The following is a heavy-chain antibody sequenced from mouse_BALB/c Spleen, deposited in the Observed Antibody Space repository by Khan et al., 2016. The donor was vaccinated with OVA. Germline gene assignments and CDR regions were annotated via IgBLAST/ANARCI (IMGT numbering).Heavy chain of an antibody. CDR2: INPFIDDT. CDR1: GYTFTSYV. J-gene: IGHJ2*01. CDR3: SRNYRYDFYFDS. Sequence: EVQLQESGPELVKPGASVKISCKASGYTFTSYVMHWVRQKHGKGLEWIGYINPFIDDTKYNEKFKGKATLTSDESSSTAYMELTILSSDDSAVEVYSRNYRYDFYFDSWGQGTTLTVSS. D-gene: IGHD2-12*01. V-gene: IGHV1S136*01.